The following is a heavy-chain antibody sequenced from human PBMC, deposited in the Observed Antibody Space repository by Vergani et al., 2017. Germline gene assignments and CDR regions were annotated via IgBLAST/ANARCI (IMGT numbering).Heavy chain of an antibody. D-gene: IGHD5-12*01. CDR1: GFTFSSYS. V-gene: IGHV3-48*01. CDR2: ISSSSSTI. Sequence: EVQLVESGGGLVQPGGSLRLSCAASGFTFSSYSMNWVRQAPGKGLEWVSYISSSSSTIYYADSVKGRFTISRDNAKNSLYLQMNSLRAEDTAVYYCTTDGSGYSGYGIDYWGQGTLVTVSS. CDR3: TTDGSGYSGYGIDY. J-gene: IGHJ4*02.